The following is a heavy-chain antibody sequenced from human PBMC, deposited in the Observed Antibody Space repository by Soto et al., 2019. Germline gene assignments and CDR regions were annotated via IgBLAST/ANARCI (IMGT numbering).Heavy chain of an antibody. J-gene: IGHJ5*02. V-gene: IGHV1-46*01. D-gene: IGHD2-2*01. CDR2: IKPSGGST. Sequence: ASVKVSCKAVGYIFTSYYIHWVRQAPGQGLEWMGLIKPSGGSTNYAQKLQGRVTVTRDTSTSTVYMELSGLGSDDTAVYYCARVGGSIVLVPAAGPHWFDPWGQGTLVTVSS. CDR1: GYIFTSYY. CDR3: ARVGGSIVLVPAAGPHWFDP.